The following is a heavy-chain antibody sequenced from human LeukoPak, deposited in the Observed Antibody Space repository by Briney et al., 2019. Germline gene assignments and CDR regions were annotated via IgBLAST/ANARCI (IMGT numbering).Heavy chain of an antibody. Sequence: PSETLSLTCTVSGGSISSYYWSWIRQHPGKGLEWIGYIYYSGSTYYNLSLKSRVTISVDTSKNQFSLKLSSVTAADTAVYYCARAAMIVVALDYWGQGTLVTVSS. J-gene: IGHJ4*02. CDR2: IYYSGST. V-gene: IGHV4-59*06. CDR1: GGSISSYY. D-gene: IGHD3-22*01. CDR3: ARAAMIVVALDY.